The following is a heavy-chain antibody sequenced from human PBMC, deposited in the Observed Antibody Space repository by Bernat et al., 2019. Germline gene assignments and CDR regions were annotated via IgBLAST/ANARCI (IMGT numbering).Heavy chain of an antibody. Sequence: EVQLVESGGGLVQPGRSLRLSCAASGFTFDDYAMHWVRQAPGKGLEWVSGISWNSGSIGYADSVKGRFTISRDNAKYSLYLQMNSLRAEDTALYYCAKTYYYDSSGYLLADAFDIWGQGTMVTVSS. CDR3: AKTYYYDSSGYLLADAFDI. D-gene: IGHD3-22*01. CDR2: ISWNSGSI. V-gene: IGHV3-9*01. CDR1: GFTFDDYA. J-gene: IGHJ3*02.